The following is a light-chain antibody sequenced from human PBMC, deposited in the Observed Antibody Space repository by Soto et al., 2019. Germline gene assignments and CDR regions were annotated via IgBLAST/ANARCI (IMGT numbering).Light chain of an antibody. CDR3: SPYTSSSTHV. J-gene: IGLJ1*01. CDR1: SSDVGGYNY. CDR2: DVS. Sequence: QSVLTQPASVSGSPGQSITISCTGTSSDVGGYNYVSWYQQHPGKAPKLMIYDVSNRPSGVSNRFSGSKSGNTASLTISGLRAEDEADYYCSPYTSSSTHVFGTGTKVTVL. V-gene: IGLV2-14*01.